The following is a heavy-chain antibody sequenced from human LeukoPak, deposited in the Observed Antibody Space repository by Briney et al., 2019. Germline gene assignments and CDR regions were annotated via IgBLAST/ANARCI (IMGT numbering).Heavy chain of an antibody. CDR2: IFYSGDT. V-gene: IGHV4-39*01. CDR3: SRRGTTSSIGWFDP. J-gene: IGHJ5*02. CDR1: GASIRSSTHY. Sequence: SETLSLTCSVSGASIRSSTHYWAWLRQAPGTGLEWVGSIFYSGDTYYNPSLRSRLTIAVDTSKNQFSLNLASVTALDTGTYFCSRRGTTSSIGWFDPWGQGSPVIVSS. D-gene: IGHD3-16*01.